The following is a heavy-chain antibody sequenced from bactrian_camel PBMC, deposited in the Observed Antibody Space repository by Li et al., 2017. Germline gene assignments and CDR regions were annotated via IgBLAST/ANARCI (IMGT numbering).Heavy chain of an antibody. CDR1: GYNRNSNC. Sequence: QLVESGGGSVQAGGSLRLSCVAHGYNRNSNCMGWFRQAPGKEREGVASISSDNSTTYADSVKGRFIISKDNARNTLYLHMNGLIPEDTAKYYCAAGDFDYSDYDTFPVSSLFGYWGQGTQVTVS. D-gene: IGHD4*01. CDR2: ISSDNST. CDR3: AAGDFDYSDYDTFPVSSLFGY. J-gene: IGHJ6*01. V-gene: IGHV3S53*01.